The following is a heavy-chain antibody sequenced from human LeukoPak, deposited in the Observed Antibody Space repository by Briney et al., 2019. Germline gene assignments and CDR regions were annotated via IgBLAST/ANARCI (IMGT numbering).Heavy chain of an antibody. J-gene: IGHJ4*02. V-gene: IGHV4-59*08. CDR1: GGSINSHY. Sequence: SETLSLTCAVSGGSINSHYWGWIRQPPGKGLQWIGDIYYTGKNNYNPSLRSRVAISLDTSKDHLSLNLTSVVAADTAIYYCVRRDTGWNYFDYWGQGILVTVSS. D-gene: IGHD6-19*01. CDR2: IYYTGKN. CDR3: VRRDTGWNYFDY.